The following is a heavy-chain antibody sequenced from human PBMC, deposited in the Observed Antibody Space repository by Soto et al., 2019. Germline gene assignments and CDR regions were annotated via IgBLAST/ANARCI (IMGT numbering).Heavy chain of an antibody. CDR1: GFTLSTYG. Sequence: QAQMVESGGGVVQPGTSLRLSCAASGFTLSTYGMHWFRQAPGKGLEWLAMISHDGGAIHYTDSVKGRCAVSRDASSNTFHLHVDGLRLEDTGVDYCARDFGPSSWFNWFDPWGQGTLVTVSS. CDR2: ISHDGGAI. CDR3: ARDFGPSSWFNWFDP. D-gene: IGHD6-13*01. J-gene: IGHJ5*02. V-gene: IGHV3-30*03.